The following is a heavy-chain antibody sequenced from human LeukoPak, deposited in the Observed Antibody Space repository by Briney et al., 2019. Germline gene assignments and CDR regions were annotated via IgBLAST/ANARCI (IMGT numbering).Heavy chain of an antibody. CDR1: GGSISSSSYY. D-gene: IGHD6-13*01. Sequence: SETLSLTCTVSGGSISSSSYYWGWIRQPPGKGLEWIGSIYYSGSTYYNPSLKSRVTISVDTSKNQFSLKLSSVTAADTAVYYCAKTGIAAAGGTENWFDPGGQGPLVTVSS. V-gene: IGHV4-39*01. CDR3: AKTGIAAAGGTENWFDP. CDR2: IYYSGST. J-gene: IGHJ5*02.